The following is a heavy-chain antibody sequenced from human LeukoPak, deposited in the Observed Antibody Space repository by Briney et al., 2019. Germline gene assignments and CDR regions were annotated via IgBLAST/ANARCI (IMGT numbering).Heavy chain of an antibody. CDR2: LNSDASIT. CDR1: GFTFSRYW. J-gene: IGHJ5*02. CDR3: AKDLLSAYYYDSSPFDP. Sequence: SGGSLRLSCAASGFTFSRYWMHWVRHAPGKGLVWGSRLNSDASITNYADSVKGRFTISRDNAKNTLYLQMNSLRAEDTAVYYCAKDLLSAYYYDSSPFDPWGQGTLVTVSS. V-gene: IGHV3-74*01. D-gene: IGHD3-22*01.